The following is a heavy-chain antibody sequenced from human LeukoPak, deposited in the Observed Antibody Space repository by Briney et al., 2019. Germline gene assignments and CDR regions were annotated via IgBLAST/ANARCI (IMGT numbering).Heavy chain of an antibody. J-gene: IGHJ4*02. CDR2: IFPGDSDT. V-gene: IGHV5-51*01. Sequence: GESLKISCKASGYIFNTFWIAWVRQVPGKGLECLGSIFPGDSDTKYSPSLQGHVTISADKSVNTAYLQWNRLNDSDTGIYYCARLGYTNSPGDYWGQGTLVTVSS. D-gene: IGHD5-12*01. CDR1: GYIFNTFW. CDR3: ARLGYTNSPGDY.